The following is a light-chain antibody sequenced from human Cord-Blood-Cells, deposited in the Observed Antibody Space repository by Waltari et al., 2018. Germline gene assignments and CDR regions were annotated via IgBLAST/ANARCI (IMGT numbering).Light chain of an antibody. CDR3: QQFNSYPGLT. J-gene: IGKJ4*01. V-gene: IGKV1-13*02. CDR2: YAS. CDR1: QGISSA. Sequence: AIQLTQSPSSLSASVGDRVTITCRASQGISSALVWDQQKPGKAPKLLIFYASSLESGVTSRFSGSGSETDFTLTISSLQPEDFATYYSQQFNSYPGLTFGGGTKVEIK.